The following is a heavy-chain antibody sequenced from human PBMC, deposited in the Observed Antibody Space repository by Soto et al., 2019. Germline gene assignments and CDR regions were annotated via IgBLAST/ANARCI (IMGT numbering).Heavy chain of an antibody. CDR3: EIVVGAPWPNPYKGNAFDI. V-gene: IGHV3-53*01. CDR2: IYSGGST. CDR1: GFTVSSNY. J-gene: IGHJ3*02. D-gene: IGHD2-15*01. Sequence: GGSLRLSCAASGFTVSSNYMSWVRQAPGKGLEWVSVIYSGGSTYYADSVKGRFTISRDNSKNTLYLQMNSLRAEDTAVYYCEIVVGAPWPNPYKGNAFDIWGQGTMVTVSS.